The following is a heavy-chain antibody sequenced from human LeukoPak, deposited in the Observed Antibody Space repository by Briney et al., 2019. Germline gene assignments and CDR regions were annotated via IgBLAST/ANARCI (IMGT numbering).Heavy chain of an antibody. D-gene: IGHD3-22*01. J-gene: IGHJ4*02. CDR1: GGSFSGYY. V-gene: IGHV4-34*01. CDR3: ASSGSRWLIDKTYSPY. CDR2: ISHNENT. Sequence: PSETLSLACAVYGGSFSGYYWNWIRQPPGKGLEWIGEISHNENTNYSPSLKSRLTISIDTLKNQFSLKLSSVTAADTAVYYCASSGSRWLIDKTYSPYWGQGTLVTVSS.